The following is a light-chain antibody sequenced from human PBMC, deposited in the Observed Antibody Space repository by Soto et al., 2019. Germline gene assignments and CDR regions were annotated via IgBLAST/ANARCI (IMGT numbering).Light chain of an antibody. CDR1: SSDVGGYNY. Sequence: QSALTQPASVSGSPGQSITISCTGTSSDVGGYNYVSWYQQHPGKAPKLMIYEVSNRPSGVSNRFSGSKSGNTASRTISGRQSEDEADYYCRSYTSSSTRVFGTGTKVTVL. CDR2: EVS. CDR3: RSYTSSSTRV. J-gene: IGLJ1*01. V-gene: IGLV2-14*01.